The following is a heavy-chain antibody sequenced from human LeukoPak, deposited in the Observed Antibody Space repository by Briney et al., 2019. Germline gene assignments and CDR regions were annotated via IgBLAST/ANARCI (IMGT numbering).Heavy chain of an antibody. CDR3: ARAKDIVVVPAADRPWFDP. Sequence: ASVKVSCKASGYTFTSYYMHWVRQAPGQGLERMGIINPSGGSTSYAQQFQGRVTMTRDTSTSTVYMELSSLRSEDTAVYYCARAKDIVVVPAADRPWFDPWGQGTLVTVSS. CDR1: GYTFTSYY. CDR2: INPSGGST. J-gene: IGHJ5*02. V-gene: IGHV1-46*01. D-gene: IGHD2-2*01.